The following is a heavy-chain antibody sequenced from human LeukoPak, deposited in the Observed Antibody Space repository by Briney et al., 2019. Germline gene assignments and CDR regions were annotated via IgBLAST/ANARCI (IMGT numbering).Heavy chain of an antibody. CDR1: GFTFSSYS. Sequence: PGGSLRLSCAASGFTFSSYSMNWVRQAPGKGLEWVSSISSSSSYIYYADSVKGRFTISRDNAKNSLYLQMNSLRAEDTAVYYCAKDRRAIPRYYFDYWGQGTLVTVSS. CDR3: AKDRRAIPRYYFDY. V-gene: IGHV3-21*04. CDR2: ISSSSSYI. J-gene: IGHJ4*02.